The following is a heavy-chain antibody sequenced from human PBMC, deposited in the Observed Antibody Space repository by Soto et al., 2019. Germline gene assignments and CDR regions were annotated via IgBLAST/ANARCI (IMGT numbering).Heavy chain of an antibody. CDR2: ITHSGTT. D-gene: IGHD3-16*01. Sequence: QVQLQQWGAGLVKPSETLSLSCADYGGSFNTYHWTWIRQPPGKGLEWIGEITHSGTTYYNPSLQSRVGFSVDTSKKQFSLRLTSVTAADTAVYYCARGRALTIDVMINYLDSWRQGTLVTVSS. CDR3: ARGRALTIDVMINYLDS. CDR1: GGSFNTYH. J-gene: IGHJ4*02. V-gene: IGHV4-34*01.